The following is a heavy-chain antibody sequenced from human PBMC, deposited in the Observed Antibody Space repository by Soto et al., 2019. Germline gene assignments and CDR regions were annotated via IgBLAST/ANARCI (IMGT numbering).Heavy chain of an antibody. CDR2: IYYTEGT. Sequence: SETLSLTCTVSGGSISSSNYYWAWIRQPPGKGLEWIGNIYYTEGTYYNPSLKSRVTISVDTSKNQVSLQLFSVTAADTAVYYCVSAANWELLFDYWGQGTLVTVSS. D-gene: IGHD1-26*01. CDR3: VSAANWELLFDY. J-gene: IGHJ4*02. V-gene: IGHV4-39*01. CDR1: GGSISSSNYY.